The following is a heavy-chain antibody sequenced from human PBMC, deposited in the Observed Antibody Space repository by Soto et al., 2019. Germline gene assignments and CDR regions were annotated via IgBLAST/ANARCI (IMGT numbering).Heavy chain of an antibody. J-gene: IGHJ3*02. D-gene: IGHD2-15*01. V-gene: IGHV1-2*04. CDR2: INPNSGGT. Sequence: ASVKVSCKASGYTFTGYYMHWVRQAPGQGLEWMGWINPNSGGTNYAQKFQGWVTMTRDTSISTAYMELSRLRSDDTAVYYCGSGLGYCSGGSCPNDAFDIWGQGTMVTVSS. CDR1: GYTFTGYY. CDR3: GSGLGYCSGGSCPNDAFDI.